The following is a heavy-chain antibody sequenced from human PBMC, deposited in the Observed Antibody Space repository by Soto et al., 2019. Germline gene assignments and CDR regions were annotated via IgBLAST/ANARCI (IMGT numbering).Heavy chain of an antibody. CDR3: ARDRKVGCGGDCYYFDY. CDR2: ISAYNGNT. V-gene: IGHV1-18*01. CDR1: GYTFTSYG. J-gene: IGHJ4*02. Sequence: ASVKVSCKASGYTFTSYGISWVRQAPGQGLEWMGWISAYNGNTNYAQKLQGRVTMTTDTSTSTAYMELSSLRSEDTAVYYCARDRKVGCGGDCYYFDYWGQGTLVTVSS. D-gene: IGHD2-21*02.